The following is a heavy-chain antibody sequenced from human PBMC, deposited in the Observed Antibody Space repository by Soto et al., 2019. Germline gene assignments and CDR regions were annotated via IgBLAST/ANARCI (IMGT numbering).Heavy chain of an antibody. CDR2: ISSSSSYI. J-gene: IGHJ4*02. Sequence: GGSLRLSCAASGFTFSSYSMNWVRQAPGKGLEWVSSISSSSSYIYYADSVKGRFTISRDNAKNSLYLQMNSLRAEDTAVYYCASLNILNDFWSGYAPYYYDYWGKGTLVIASS. CDR3: ASLNILNDFWSGYAPYYYDY. V-gene: IGHV3-21*01. CDR1: GFTFSSYS. D-gene: IGHD3-3*01.